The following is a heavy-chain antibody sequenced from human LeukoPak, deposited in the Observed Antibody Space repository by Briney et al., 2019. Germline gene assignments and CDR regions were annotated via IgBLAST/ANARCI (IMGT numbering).Heavy chain of an antibody. V-gene: IGHV4-34*01. J-gene: IGHJ4*02. CDR1: GGSFSGYY. Sequence: SETLSLTCDVYGGSFSGYYWTWIRRPQGRGRGWIGEINHSGGTNYHPSLKSRVTMSVDTSKNQFSLNLISVTAADTAVYYCVRGSIADRLAHWGQGALVTVSS. CDR2: INHSGGT. CDR3: VRGSIADRLAH. D-gene: IGHD6-6*01.